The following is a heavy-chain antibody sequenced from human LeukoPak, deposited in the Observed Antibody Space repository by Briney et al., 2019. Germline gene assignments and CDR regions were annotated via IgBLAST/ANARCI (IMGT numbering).Heavy chain of an antibody. CDR1: GYSFTSNY. CDR3: ARDQEAFDY. V-gene: IGHV1-46*01. J-gene: IGHJ4*02. CDR2: IYPRDGST. Sequence: ASVKVSCKASGYSFTSNYIHWVRQAPGQGLEWMGMIYPRDGSTSYAQKFQGRVTVTRDTSTSTVHMKLSGLRSEDTAVYYCARDQEAFDYWSQGTLVTVSS.